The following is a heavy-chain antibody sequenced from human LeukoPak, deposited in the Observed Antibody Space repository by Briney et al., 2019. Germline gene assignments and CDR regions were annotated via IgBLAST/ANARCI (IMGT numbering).Heavy chain of an antibody. CDR3: ARDASSSGWSYFDY. D-gene: IGHD6-19*01. CDR1: GYTFTSYG. V-gene: IGHV1-18*01. CDR2: ISGYKGNT. J-gene: IGHJ4*02. Sequence: ASVKVSCKASGYTFTSYGISWVRQAPGQGLEWMGWISGYKGNTNFAQKFQGRVTMTTDTSTSTAYMELRSLTSDDTAVYYCARDASSSGWSYFDYWGQGTLATVSS.